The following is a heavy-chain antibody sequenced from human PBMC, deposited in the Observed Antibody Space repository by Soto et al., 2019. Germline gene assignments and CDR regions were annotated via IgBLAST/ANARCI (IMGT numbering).Heavy chain of an antibody. D-gene: IGHD2-15*01. CDR1: GFTFSSYG. CDR3: AKDSASLVGVVAALYNWFDP. Sequence: QVQLVESGGGVVQPGRSLRLSCAASGFTFSSYGMHWVRQAPGMGLEGVAVISDDGSNKYYADSVKGRFTISRDNSKNTLYLQMNSLRAEDTAVYYCAKDSASLVGVVAALYNWFDPWGQGTLVTVSS. V-gene: IGHV3-30*18. CDR2: ISDDGSNK. J-gene: IGHJ5*02.